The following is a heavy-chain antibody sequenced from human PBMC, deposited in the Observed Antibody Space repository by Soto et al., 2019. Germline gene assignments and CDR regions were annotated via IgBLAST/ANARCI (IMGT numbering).Heavy chain of an antibody. D-gene: IGHD6-6*01. Sequence: EVQLVESGGGLVKPGGSLRLSCAASGFSFSTYSMNWVRQAPGKGLEWVSYISSRSYTIYYIDSVKGRFTISRDNAKSSLSREMNSLRDEDTAVYDCARGGSSSDNGMDVGGQGTTATVSS. CDR1: GFSFSTYS. J-gene: IGHJ6*02. V-gene: IGHV3-48*02. CDR3: ARGGSSSDNGMDV. CDR2: ISSRSYTI.